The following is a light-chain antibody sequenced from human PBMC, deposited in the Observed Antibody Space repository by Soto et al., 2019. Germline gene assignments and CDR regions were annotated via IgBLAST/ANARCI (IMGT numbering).Light chain of an antibody. CDR1: QGISNS. CDR3: QQYNNAPPFT. V-gene: IGKV1-27*01. J-gene: IGKJ3*01. Sequence: DIQMTQSPSSLSVSVGDRVTITCRASQGISNSLAWYQQKPGKVPKLLIYSASTLQSGVPSRFRGSGSGTDFTLTISSLQPQDVATYYCQQYNNAPPFTFGPGTKVEIK. CDR2: SAS.